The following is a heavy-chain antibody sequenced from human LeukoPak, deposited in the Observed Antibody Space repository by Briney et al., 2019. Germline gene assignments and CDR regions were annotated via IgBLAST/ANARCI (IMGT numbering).Heavy chain of an antibody. CDR3: ARDLAVGASDAFDI. D-gene: IGHD1-26*01. Sequence: GASVKVSCKAFGYTFTGYYMHWVRQAPGQGLEWMGWINPNSGGTNYAQKFQGRVTMTRDTSISTAYMELSRLRSDDTAVYYCARDLAVGASDAFDIWGQGTMVTVSS. CDR2: INPNSGGT. CDR1: GYTFTGYY. V-gene: IGHV1-2*02. J-gene: IGHJ3*02.